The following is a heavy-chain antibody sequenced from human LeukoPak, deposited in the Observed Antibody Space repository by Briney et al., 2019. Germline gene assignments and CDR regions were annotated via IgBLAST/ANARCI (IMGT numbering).Heavy chain of an antibody. J-gene: IGHJ3*02. D-gene: IGHD3-10*01. CDR2: INWSGGTT. CDR3: VRDAGTTRYAFDI. Sequence: PGGSLRLSCAASGFTFDDYGMNWVRQAPGKGLEWVSTINWSGGTTAYADSVKGRFTISRDNTKNSLYLEMNSLRAEDTALYHCVRDAGTTRYAFDIWGQGTKVTVSS. V-gene: IGHV3-20*01. CDR1: GFTFDDYG.